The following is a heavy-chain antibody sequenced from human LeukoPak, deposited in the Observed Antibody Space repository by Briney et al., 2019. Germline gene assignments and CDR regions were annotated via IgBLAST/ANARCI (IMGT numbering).Heavy chain of an antibody. J-gene: IGHJ4*02. D-gene: IGHD2-2*02. CDR3: AKRYCSSTSCYKVDY. V-gene: IGHV3-23*01. Sequence: GGSLRLSCAASGFTFSSYAMSWVRQAPGKGLEWVSAISGSGGSTYYADSVKGRFTISRDNSKNTLYLQMNSLRAEDTAVYYCAKRYCSSTSCYKVDYWGQGTLVTVSS. CDR1: GFTFSSYA. CDR2: ISGSGGST.